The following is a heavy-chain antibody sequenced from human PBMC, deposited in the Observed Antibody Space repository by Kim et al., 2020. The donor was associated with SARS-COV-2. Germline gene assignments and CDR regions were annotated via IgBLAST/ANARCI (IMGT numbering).Heavy chain of an antibody. V-gene: IGHV3-74*01. J-gene: IGHJ4*02. CDR1: GFTFRTYW. CDR3: TRDPDYSKGASFYY. Sequence: GGSLRLSCAASGFTFRTYWMHWVRQVPGKVLVWVSRINDDGSVTTYADSVKGRFTISTYNSKNMMYLQMTSLRAEDTAVYYCTRDPDYSKGASFYYWGQG. CDR2: INDDGSVT. D-gene: IGHD4-4*01.